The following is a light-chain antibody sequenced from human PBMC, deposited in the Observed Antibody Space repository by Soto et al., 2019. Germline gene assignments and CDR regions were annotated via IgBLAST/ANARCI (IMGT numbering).Light chain of an antibody. CDR1: QTIDVY. CDR3: QQSYMTPRT. V-gene: IGKV1-39*01. CDR2: AAS. J-gene: IGKJ1*01. Sequence: DIQMTQSPSSLSASVGDRVTITCPASQTIDVYLNWYLQKPGRAPQLLIYAASKLQSGVPARFSGSGSGTDFTLTISSLQADDSATYFCQQSYMTPRTFGQGTKVDIK.